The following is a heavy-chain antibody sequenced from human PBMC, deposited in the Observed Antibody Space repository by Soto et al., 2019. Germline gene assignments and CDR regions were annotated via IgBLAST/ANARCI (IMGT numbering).Heavy chain of an antibody. J-gene: IGHJ3*02. Sequence: HLGGSLRLSCAASGFTFSSYGMHWVRQAPGKGLEWVAVIWYDGSNKYYADSVKGRFTISRDNSKNTLYLQMNSLRAEDTAVYYCAREGEWLFFPGGAFDIWGQGTMVTVSS. CDR2: IWYDGSNK. CDR1: GFTFSSYG. D-gene: IGHD3-3*01. V-gene: IGHV3-33*01. CDR3: AREGEWLFFPGGAFDI.